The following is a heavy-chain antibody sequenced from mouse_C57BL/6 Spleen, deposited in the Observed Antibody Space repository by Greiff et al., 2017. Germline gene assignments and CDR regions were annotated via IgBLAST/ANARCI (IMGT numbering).Heavy chain of an antibody. V-gene: IGHV1-15*01. CDR1: GYTFTDYE. J-gene: IGHJ3*01. D-gene: IGHD1-1*01. CDR3: TRGNFLLGAY. Sequence: QVHVKQSGAELVRPGASVTLSCKASGYTFTDYEMHWVKQTPVHGLEWIGAIDPETGGTAYNQKFKGKAILTADKSSSTAYMELRSLTSEDSAVYYCTRGNFLLGAYWGQGTLVTVSA. CDR2: IDPETGGT.